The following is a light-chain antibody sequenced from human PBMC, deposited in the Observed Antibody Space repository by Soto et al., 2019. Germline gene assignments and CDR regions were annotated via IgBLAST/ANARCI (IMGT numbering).Light chain of an antibody. Sequence: EIVLTQSPGTLSLSPGERATLSCRASQSVSSSYLDWYQQKPGQAPRLLIYGASGRATGIPDRFSGSGSGTDFTLTISRLEPEDFAVYYCQQYGSLLTFGGGTKVEIK. CDR3: QQYGSLLT. V-gene: IGKV3-20*01. J-gene: IGKJ4*01. CDR1: QSVSSSY. CDR2: GAS.